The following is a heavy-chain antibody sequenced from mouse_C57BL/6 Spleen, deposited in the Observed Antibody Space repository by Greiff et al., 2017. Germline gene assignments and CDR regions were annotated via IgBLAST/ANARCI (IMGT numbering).Heavy chain of an antibody. CDR3: ARGFITTVVADY. CDR2: IYPGSGNT. D-gene: IGHD1-1*01. Sequence: QVQLQQSGPEMVKPGASVKISCKASGYSFTSYYIHWVKQRPGQGLEWIGWIYPGSGNTKYNEKFKGKATPTADTSSSTAYMPLSSLTSEDSAVYYCARGFITTVVADYWGQGTTLTVSS. V-gene: IGHV1-66*01. CDR1: GYSFTSYY. J-gene: IGHJ2*01.